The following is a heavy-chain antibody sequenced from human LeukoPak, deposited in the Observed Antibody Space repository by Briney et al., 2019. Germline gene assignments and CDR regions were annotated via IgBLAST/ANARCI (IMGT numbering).Heavy chain of an antibody. CDR1: GFTFTNAW. V-gene: IGHV3-15*01. Sequence: PGGSLRLSCAASGFTFTNAWMSWVRQAPGKGLEWVGGIKSKTDGGTTDYAAPVKGRFTISRDDSKNTLFLQMNSLKTEDTAVYYCTTHLPYNYWGQGTLVTVSS. D-gene: IGHD1-14*01. CDR2: IKSKTDGGTT. J-gene: IGHJ4*02. CDR3: TTHLPYNY.